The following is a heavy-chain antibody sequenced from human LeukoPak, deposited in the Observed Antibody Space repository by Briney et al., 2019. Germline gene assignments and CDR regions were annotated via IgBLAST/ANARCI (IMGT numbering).Heavy chain of an antibody. CDR3: ARGQGQTYFDWLLQTYYYYYMDV. CDR2: MNPNSGNT. CDR1: GYTFTSYD. D-gene: IGHD3-9*01. J-gene: IGHJ6*03. V-gene: IGHV1-8*01. Sequence: GASVKVSCKASGYTFTSYDINWVRQATGQGLEWMGWMNPNSGNTGYAQKFQGRVTMTRNTSISTAYMELSSLRSEDTAVYYCARGQGQTYFDWLLQTYYYYYMDVWGKGTTVTVSS.